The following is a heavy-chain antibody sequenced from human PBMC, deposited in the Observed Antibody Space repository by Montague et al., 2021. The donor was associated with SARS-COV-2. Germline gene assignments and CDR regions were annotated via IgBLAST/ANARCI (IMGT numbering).Heavy chain of an antibody. CDR1: GASFSGSY. D-gene: IGHD2/OR15-2a*01. V-gene: IGHV4-34*01. J-gene: IGHJ6*02. CDR3: ARERWNIVIVPPVEYSMDV. CDR2: INNRGSV. Sequence: SETLSLTCAVYGASFSGSYWTWIRQSPGKGLEWIGEINNRGSVNYSPSLRSRVTISVDTSRNQFSLKVTSVTAADTAVYYCARERWNIVIVPPVEYSMDVWGQGTTVTVSS.